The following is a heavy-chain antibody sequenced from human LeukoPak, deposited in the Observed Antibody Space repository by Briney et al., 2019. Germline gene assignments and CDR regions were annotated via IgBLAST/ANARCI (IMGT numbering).Heavy chain of an antibody. J-gene: IGHJ4*02. CDR2: ISGGGGSA. Sequence: GGSLRLSCAASGFTFSSYAMTWVRQAPGKGLEWVSAISGGGGSAYYADSVKGRFTISRDSSMNTLYLQMNSLTAGDTAVYYCARDSLSGDFDYWGQGTLVTVSS. D-gene: IGHD2-15*01. CDR3: ARDSLSGDFDY. CDR1: GFTFSSYA. V-gene: IGHV3-23*01.